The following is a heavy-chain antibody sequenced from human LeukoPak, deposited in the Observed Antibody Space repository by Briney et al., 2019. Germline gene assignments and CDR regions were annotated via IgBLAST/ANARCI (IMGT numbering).Heavy chain of an antibody. CDR3: ARQGSFYYYYMDV. CDR2: VYYSGTT. J-gene: IGHJ6*04. CDR1: GGSVNSNTYY. D-gene: IGHD3-16*01. V-gene: IGHV4-39*01. Sequence: SETLSLTCSVSGGSVNSNTYYWGWIRQSPGRGLEWIGNVYYSGTTYYNPSLESRVTISADTSRNQFSLRLNSVTVADTAVYYCARQGSFYYYYMDVWGKGTTVTVSS.